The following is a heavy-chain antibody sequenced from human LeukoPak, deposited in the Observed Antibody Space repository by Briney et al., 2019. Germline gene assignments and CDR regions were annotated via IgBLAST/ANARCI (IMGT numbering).Heavy chain of an antibody. CDR3: ARGEVTYGEPFDY. D-gene: IGHD1-14*01. V-gene: IGHV1-2*02. Sequence: GASVKVSCKASGYTFTGYYMHWVRQAPGQGLEWMGWINPNSGGTNYAQKFQGRVTMTRDTSISTAYIELSRLRSDDTAVYYYARGEVTYGEPFDYWGQGTLVTVSS. CDR1: GYTFTGYY. CDR2: INPNSGGT. J-gene: IGHJ4*02.